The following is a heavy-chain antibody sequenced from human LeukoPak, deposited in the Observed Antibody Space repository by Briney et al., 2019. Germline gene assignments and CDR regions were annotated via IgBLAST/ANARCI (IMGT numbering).Heavy chain of an antibody. V-gene: IGHV4-34*01. CDR1: GGSFSGYY. CDR2: IYYSGST. Sequence: SETLSLTCAVYGGSFSGYYWSWIRQPPGKGLEWIGSIYYSGSTYYNPSLKSRVTISVDTSKNQFSLKLSSVTAADTAVYYCASVSKWLANDAFDIWGQGTMVTVSS. CDR3: ASVSKWLANDAFDI. J-gene: IGHJ3*02. D-gene: IGHD6-19*01.